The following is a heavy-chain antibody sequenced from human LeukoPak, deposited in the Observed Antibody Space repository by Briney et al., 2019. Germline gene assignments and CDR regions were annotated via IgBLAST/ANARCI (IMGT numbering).Heavy chain of an antibody. Sequence: SETLSLTCNVSGDSISSGDYYWSWIRQPPGKGLEWIGYIYYSGSTYYNPSLKSRVTISINTSKNQFSPKLSSVTAADTAVYYCARDIQQLVRSAFGIWGRGTMVTVSS. CDR1: GDSISSGDYY. J-gene: IGHJ3*02. CDR2: IYYSGST. D-gene: IGHD6-6*01. V-gene: IGHV4-30-4*08. CDR3: ARDIQQLVRSAFGI.